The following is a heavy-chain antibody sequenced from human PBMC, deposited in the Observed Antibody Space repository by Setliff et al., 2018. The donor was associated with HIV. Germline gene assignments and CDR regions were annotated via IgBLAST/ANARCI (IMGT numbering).Heavy chain of an antibody. CDR1: GYSISTAYY. CDR2: FHHSGSV. CDR3: AREAVDDYARYFDY. J-gene: IGHJ4*02. Sequence: SETLSLTCAVSGYSISTAYYWGWIRQSPEKGLEWIGGFHHSGSVHYNPSLKSRVSISGQTSKNQFSLKLSSVTAADTAVYYCAREAVDDYARYFDYWGQGSLVTVSS. D-gene: IGHD4-17*01. V-gene: IGHV4-38-2*02.